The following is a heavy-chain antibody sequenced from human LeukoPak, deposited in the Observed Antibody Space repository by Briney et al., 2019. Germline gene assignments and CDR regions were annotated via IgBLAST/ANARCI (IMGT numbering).Heavy chain of an antibody. V-gene: IGHV5-51*01. CDR3: ARAYYYHSNALSPLDY. CDR2: IYPGDSDS. D-gene: IGHD3-22*01. CDR1: GYGFTNYQ. J-gene: IGHJ4*02. Sequence: PGESLKISCKGSGYGFTNYQIGWVRQMPGKGLEWMGTIYPGDSDSRYSPSFQGQVTISADRSISTAYLQWSSLKASDTAIYYCARAYYYHSNALSPLDYWGQGTLVTVSS.